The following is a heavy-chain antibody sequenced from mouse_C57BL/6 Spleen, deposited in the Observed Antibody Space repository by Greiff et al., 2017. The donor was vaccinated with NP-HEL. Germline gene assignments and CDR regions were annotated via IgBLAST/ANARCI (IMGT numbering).Heavy chain of an antibody. CDR2: ISYDGSN. V-gene: IGHV3-6*01. Sequence: VQLQQSGPGLVKPSQSLSLTCSVTGYSITSGYYWNWIRQFPGNKLEWMGYISYDGSNNYNPSLKNRISITRDTSKNQFFLKLNSVTTEDTATYYCARGGITTDFDYWGQGTTLTVSS. CDR1: GYSITSGYY. J-gene: IGHJ2*01. CDR3: ARGGITTDFDY. D-gene: IGHD1-1*01.